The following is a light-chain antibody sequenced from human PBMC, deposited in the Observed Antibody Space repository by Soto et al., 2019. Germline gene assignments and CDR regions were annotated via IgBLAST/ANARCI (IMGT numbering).Light chain of an antibody. J-gene: IGKJ4*01. V-gene: IGKV3-11*01. CDR2: DAS. CDR3: QQRSNWPLT. CDR1: QNVLSN. Sequence: EIVLTQSPCTLSVSPWERATLSFMASQNVLSNLAWYQQKPGQAPRLLIYDASNRATGIPARFSGSGSGTDFTLTITSLEPEDFAVYYCQQRSNWPLTFGGGTKVDIK.